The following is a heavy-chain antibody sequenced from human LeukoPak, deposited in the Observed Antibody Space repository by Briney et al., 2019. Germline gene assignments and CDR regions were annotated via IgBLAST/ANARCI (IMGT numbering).Heavy chain of an antibody. CDR1: GYTFTGYY. CDR2: ISAYNGNT. V-gene: IGHV1-18*04. J-gene: IGHJ4*02. Sequence: ASVKVSCKASGYTFTGYYMYWVRQAPGQGLEWMGWISAYNGNTNYAQKLQGRVTVTTDTSTSTAYMELRSLRSDDTAVYYCARALYGDYVGYWGQGTLVTVSS. CDR3: ARALYGDYVGY. D-gene: IGHD3-16*01.